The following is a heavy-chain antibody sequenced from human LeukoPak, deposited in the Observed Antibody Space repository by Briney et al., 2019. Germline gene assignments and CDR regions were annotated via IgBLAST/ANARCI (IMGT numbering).Heavy chain of an antibody. D-gene: IGHD4-17*01. J-gene: IGHJ4*02. V-gene: IGHV3-7*01. CDR1: GFTFSSYG. Sequence: GSLRLSCAASGFTFSSYGMHWVRQAPGKGLEWVANIKQDGSEKYYVDSVKGRFTISRDNAKNSLYLQMNSLRAEDTAVYYCARGYGDYSYWGQGTLVTVSS. CDR3: ARGYGDYSY. CDR2: IKQDGSEK.